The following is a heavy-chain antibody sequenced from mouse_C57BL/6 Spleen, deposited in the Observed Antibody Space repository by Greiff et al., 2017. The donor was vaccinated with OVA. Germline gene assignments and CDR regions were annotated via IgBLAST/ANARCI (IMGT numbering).Heavy chain of an antibody. V-gene: IGHV1-15*01. Sequence: QVQLQQSGAELVRPGASVTLSCKASGYTFTDYEMHWVKQTPVHGLEWIGAIDPETGGTAYNQKFKGKAILTADKSSSTAYMELRSLTSEDSAVYYGTLYGSSYVSFAYWGQGTLVTVSA. CDR3: TLYGSSYVSFAY. CDR1: GYTFTDYE. J-gene: IGHJ3*01. D-gene: IGHD1-1*01. CDR2: IDPETGGT.